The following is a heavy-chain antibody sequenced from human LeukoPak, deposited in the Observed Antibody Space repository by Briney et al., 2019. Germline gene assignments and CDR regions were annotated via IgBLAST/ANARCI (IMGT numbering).Heavy chain of an antibody. J-gene: IGHJ4*02. CDR2: INPSGGST. V-gene: IGHV1-46*01. CDR1: GYAVTNYY. Sequence: ASVKVSCKSSGYAVTNYYMHWVRQAPGQGLEWMGIINPSGGSTIHAQKFQGRVTMTRDTSTSTIYMELSSLRSEDTAVYYCARRNSHIGSYRPSYYFDYWGQGTLVTVSS. CDR3: ARRNSHIGSYRPSYYFDY. D-gene: IGHD1-26*01.